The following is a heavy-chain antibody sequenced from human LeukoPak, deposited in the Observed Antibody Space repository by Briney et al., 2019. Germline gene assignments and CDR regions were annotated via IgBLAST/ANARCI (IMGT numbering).Heavy chain of an antibody. CDR1: GLTSSDYY. Sequence: PGGSLRLSCATSSGLTSSDYYMTWIRQAPGQGLEWVSYISSSGSSIYYADSVKGRFTIPRDNAKKSLYLQMNSLRVEDTAVYYCARGADAGGYNWFDPWGQGTLVTVSS. CDR2: ISSSGSSI. CDR3: ARGADAGGYNWFDP. J-gene: IGHJ5*02. D-gene: IGHD1-26*01. V-gene: IGHV3-11*01.